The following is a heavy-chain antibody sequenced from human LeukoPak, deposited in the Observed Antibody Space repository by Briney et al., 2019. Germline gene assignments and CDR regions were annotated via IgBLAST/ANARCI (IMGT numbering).Heavy chain of an antibody. Sequence: PSETLSLTCTVSGYSISSGHYWGWIRQPPGKGLEWIVYIYYSGSTNYNPSLKSRVTISVDTSKNQFSLKLSSVTAADTAVYYCARQWRAAAGTLYYYYYMDVWGKGTTVTISS. V-gene: IGHV4-38-2*02. CDR2: IYYSGST. D-gene: IGHD6-13*01. J-gene: IGHJ6*03. CDR1: GYSISSGHY. CDR3: ARQWRAAAGTLYYYYYMDV.